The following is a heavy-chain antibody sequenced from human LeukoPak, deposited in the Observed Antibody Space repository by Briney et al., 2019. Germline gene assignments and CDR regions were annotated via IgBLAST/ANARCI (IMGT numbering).Heavy chain of an antibody. J-gene: IGHJ5*02. Sequence: GGSLRLSCAASGFTFSSYAMSWARQAPRKGLEWVSAISGSGGSTYYADSVKGRFTISRDNSKNTLYLQMNSLRAEDTAVYYCAKAVPTIAARLCWFDPWGQGTLVTVSS. CDR1: GFTFSSYA. CDR2: ISGSGGST. D-gene: IGHD6-6*01. CDR3: AKAVPTIAARLCWFDP. V-gene: IGHV3-23*01.